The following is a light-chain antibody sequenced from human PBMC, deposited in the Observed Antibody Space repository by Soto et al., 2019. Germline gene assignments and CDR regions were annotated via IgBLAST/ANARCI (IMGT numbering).Light chain of an antibody. V-gene: IGKV2-28*01. CDR3: MQALQTPWT. Sequence: EIVMTQSPLSLPVTPGEPASVSCMASQSLLHSNGYNYLDWYLQKPGQSPQLLIYLGSNRASGVPDRFSGSGSGTDFTLKISRVEAEDVGVYYCMQALQTPWTFGQGTKVDIK. J-gene: IGKJ1*01. CDR2: LGS. CDR1: QSLLHSNGYNY.